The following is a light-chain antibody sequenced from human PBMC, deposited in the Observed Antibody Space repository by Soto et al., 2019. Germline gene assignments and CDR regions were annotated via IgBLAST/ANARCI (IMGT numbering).Light chain of an antibody. CDR1: QSVSSY. J-gene: IGKJ5*01. CDR2: DAS. V-gene: IGKV3-11*01. Sequence: ELVLTQSPATLSLSPGERATLSCRASQSVSSYLAWYQQKPVQAPRLLIYDASNRATGIPARFSGSGSGTDVTLTISSLAPEDFAVYYCQQRSNWPPITFGQGTRLEIK. CDR3: QQRSNWPPIT.